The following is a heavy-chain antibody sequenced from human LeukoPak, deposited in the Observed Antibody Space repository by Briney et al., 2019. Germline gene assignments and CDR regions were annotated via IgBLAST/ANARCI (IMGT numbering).Heavy chain of an antibody. V-gene: IGHV3-15*01. J-gene: IGHJ4*02. D-gene: IGHD2-2*01. Sequence: GGSLRLSCAASGFTFSNAWMSWVHQAPGKGLEWVGRIKSKTDGGTTDYAALVQGRFTISRDDSKNTLYLQMNNLKSEDTAMYLCTTTRTYWGQGTLVTVSS. CDR1: GFTFSNAW. CDR3: TTTRTY. CDR2: IKSKTDGGTT.